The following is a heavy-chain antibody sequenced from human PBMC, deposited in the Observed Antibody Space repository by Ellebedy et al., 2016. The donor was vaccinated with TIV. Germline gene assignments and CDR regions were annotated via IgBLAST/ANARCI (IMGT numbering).Heavy chain of an antibody. V-gene: IGHV3-23*01. CDR2: IGGLDDGT. CDR1: GFIFDNYA. J-gene: IGHJ4*02. CDR3: ARGGAGFDSMNRELSFDS. D-gene: IGHD1-26*01. Sequence: GGSLRLXXAASGFIFDNYAMNWVRQAPGKGLGWVSTIGGLDDGTHYADYVEGRFTISRDNSKNTLYLQRNSLRAEDTAVYYCARGGAGFDSMNRELSFDSWGQGTLVTVSS.